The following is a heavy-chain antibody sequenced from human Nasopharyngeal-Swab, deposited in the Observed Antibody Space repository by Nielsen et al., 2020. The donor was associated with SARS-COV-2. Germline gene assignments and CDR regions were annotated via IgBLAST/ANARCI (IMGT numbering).Heavy chain of an antibody. V-gene: IGHV4-39*01. Sequence: SETLSLTCTVSGGSISSHSYYWAWIRKPPGKGPEWIGHIYYTGSTHYNPSLRRRVTTSVDTSKNQFSLELRSVTAADTGVYFCARLNYDFGGLYGVDVWGQGTTVTVSS. D-gene: IGHD3-3*01. CDR3: ARLNYDFGGLYGVDV. CDR1: GGSISSHSYY. J-gene: IGHJ6*02. CDR2: IYYTGST.